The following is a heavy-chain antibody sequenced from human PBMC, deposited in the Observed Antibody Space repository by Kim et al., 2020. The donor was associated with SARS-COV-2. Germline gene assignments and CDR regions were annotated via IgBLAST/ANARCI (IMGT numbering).Heavy chain of an antibody. V-gene: IGHV1-3*01. J-gene: IGHJ4*02. CDR1: GYTFASYA. D-gene: IGHD3-22*01. CDR3: ARDPGGSGYYYNHFDY. CDR2: INAGNGNT. Sequence: ASVKVSCKASGYTFASYAMHWVRQAPGQRLEWVGWINAGNGNTKYSQKFQGRVTISRDTSASTAYMELSSLGSEDTAVYYCARDPGGSGYYYNHFDYWGQGTLVTVSS.